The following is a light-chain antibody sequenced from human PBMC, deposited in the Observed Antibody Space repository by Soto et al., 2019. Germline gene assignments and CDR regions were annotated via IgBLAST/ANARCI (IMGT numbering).Light chain of an antibody. CDR3: QQYKNWHPWT. V-gene: IGKV3-15*01. CDR2: GAS. CDR1: QSVSSN. Sequence: EIVLTQSPGTLAWSPGERATLSCRASQSVSSNLSGYQQKPGQAPRLLIYGASTRAIGIPARFSGSGSGTEFTLTISSLQYEDFAVNYCQQYKNWHPWTFGQGTKVDIK. J-gene: IGKJ1*01.